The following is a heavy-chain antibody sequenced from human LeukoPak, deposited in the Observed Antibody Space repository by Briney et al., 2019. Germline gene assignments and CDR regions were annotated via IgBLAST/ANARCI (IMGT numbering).Heavy chain of an antibody. V-gene: IGHV3-11*01. J-gene: IGHJ4*02. D-gene: IGHD3-10*01. CDR2: IGSSGSTI. CDR3: ARDSITMVRGVIFSANYFDY. CDR1: GFTFSDYY. Sequence: PGGSLRLSCAASGFTFSDYYMSWIRQAPGKGLEWVSYIGSSGSTIYYADSVKGRFTISRDNAKNSLYLQMNSLRAEDTAVYYCARDSITMVRGVIFSANYFDYWGQGTLVTVSS.